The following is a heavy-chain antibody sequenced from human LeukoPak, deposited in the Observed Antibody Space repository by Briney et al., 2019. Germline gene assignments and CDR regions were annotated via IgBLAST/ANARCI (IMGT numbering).Heavy chain of an antibody. CDR2: INHSGST. V-gene: IGHV4-34*01. D-gene: IGHD3-16*01. J-gene: IGHJ4*02. CDR3: AGAVGGVRATL. Sequence: SETLSLTCAVYGGSFSGYYWSWIGQPPGKGLEWIGEINHSGSTNYNPSLKSRVTISVDTSKNQFSLKLSSVTAADTAVYYCAGAVGGVRATLWGQGTLVTVSS. CDR1: GGSFSGYY.